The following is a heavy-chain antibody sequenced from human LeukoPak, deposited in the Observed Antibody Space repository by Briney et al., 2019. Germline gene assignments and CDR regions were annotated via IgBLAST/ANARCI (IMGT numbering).Heavy chain of an antibody. D-gene: IGHD3-9*01. CDR1: GGSMNSYY. J-gene: IGHJ4*02. V-gene: IGHV4-59*08. Sequence: SETLSLTCSVSGGSMNSYYWSWIRQSPGKGLEWIGYIYYSGSTNYNPSLKSRVTISVDTSKHQFSLKLSSVTAADTAVYYCARHVWLQPFDYWGQGTLVTVSS. CDR3: ARHVWLQPFDY. CDR2: IYYSGST.